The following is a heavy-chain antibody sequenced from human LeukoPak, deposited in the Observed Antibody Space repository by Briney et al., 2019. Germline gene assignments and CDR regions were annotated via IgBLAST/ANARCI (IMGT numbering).Heavy chain of an antibody. Sequence: PGGSLRLSCAASGFNFSGSAMHWVRQASGKGLEWLGRIRSKGYSYATAYTASVKGRFTISRDDSKNTAYLQMNSLTSEDTAVYFCVNLSGTGPLTYGAQETRFPVSS. V-gene: IGHV3-73*01. CDR1: GFNFSGSA. D-gene: IGHD2/OR15-2a*01. CDR3: VNLSGTGPLTY. J-gene: IGHJ4*02. CDR2: IRSKGYSYAT.